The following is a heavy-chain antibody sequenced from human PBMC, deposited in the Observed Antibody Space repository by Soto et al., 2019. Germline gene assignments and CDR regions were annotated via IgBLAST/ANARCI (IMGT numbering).Heavy chain of an antibody. V-gene: IGHV5-10-1*01. CDR1: GYSFTSYW. Sequence: GESLKISCQGSGYSFTSYWITWVRQMPGKGLEWMGRIDPSDSYTHYSPSFQGHVTISADKSISTAYLQWSSLKASDLAMYYWAAQPNAAGVNGMDGWGQGITFTVS. D-gene: IGHD3-3*01. J-gene: IGHJ6*02. CDR2: IDPSDSYT. CDR3: AAQPNAAGVNGMDG.